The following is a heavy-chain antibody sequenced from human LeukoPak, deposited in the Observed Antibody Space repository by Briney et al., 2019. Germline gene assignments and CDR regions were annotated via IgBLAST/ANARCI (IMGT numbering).Heavy chain of an antibody. Sequence: GRSLRLSCAASGFTFSSYGMHWVRQAPGKGLEWVAVISYDGSNKYYADSVKGRFTISRDNSKNTLYLQMNSLRAEDTAVYYCAKVEEGYITLMSPDYWGRGTLVTVSS. V-gene: IGHV3-30*18. CDR3: AKVEEGYITLMSPDY. CDR1: GFTFSSYG. J-gene: IGHJ4*02. CDR2: ISYDGSNK. D-gene: IGHD3-10*01.